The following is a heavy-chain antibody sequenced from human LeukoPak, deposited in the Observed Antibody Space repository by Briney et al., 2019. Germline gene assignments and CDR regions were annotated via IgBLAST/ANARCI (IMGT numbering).Heavy chain of an antibody. J-gene: IGHJ6*03. D-gene: IGHD6-13*01. CDR2: ISAYNGNT. CDR3: ARGGSSWTRYYYMDV. CDR1: GYSFTSYG. V-gene: IGHV1-18*01. Sequence: ASVKVSCKASGYSFTSYGISWVRQAPGQGLEWMGWISAYNGNTNYAQKLQGRVTMTTDTSTSTAYMELRSLRSDDTAVYYCARGGSSWTRYYYMDVWGKGTTVTISS.